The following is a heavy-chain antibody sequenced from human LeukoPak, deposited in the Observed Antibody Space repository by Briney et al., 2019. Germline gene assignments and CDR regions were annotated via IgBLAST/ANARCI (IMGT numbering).Heavy chain of an antibody. V-gene: IGHV3-7*01. CDR2: IIQDGGAT. D-gene: IGHD4-17*01. CDR3: ARTDYGTGGYFDY. J-gene: IGHJ4*02. CDR1: GFTFSNAW. Sequence: GGSLRLSCAASGFTFSNAWMSWVRQAPGKGLEWVAEIIQDGGATYYVDSVKGRFTISRDNDKRSTYLQMNSLRAEDTAMYYCARTDYGTGGYFDYWGQGTLVTVSS.